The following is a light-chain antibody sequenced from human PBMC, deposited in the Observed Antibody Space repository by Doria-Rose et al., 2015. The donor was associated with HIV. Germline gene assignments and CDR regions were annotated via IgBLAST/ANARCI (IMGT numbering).Light chain of an antibody. CDR3: QQTYSSPPWT. CDR1: QTVSTY. V-gene: IGKV1-39*01. J-gene: IGKJ1*01. Sequence: LSASIGDRVTITCRASQTVSTYLNWFQQEPGKAPKLLIYAASRLQSGVPSRFSGSGSGTDFTPTISGLQPGDFATYYCQQTYSSPPWTFGQGTKAEMK. CDR2: AAS.